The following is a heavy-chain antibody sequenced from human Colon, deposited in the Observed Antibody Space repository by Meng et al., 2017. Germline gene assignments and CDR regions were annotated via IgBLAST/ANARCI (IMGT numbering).Heavy chain of an antibody. CDR2: INRHGNT. CDR3: ARVHNWQWHRELDY. Sequence: QVQLQESGPGVVKHSGTLSLTCDASGDYVSSYNWWTWVRQPPGKGLEWIGEINRHGNTNYNPYLKSRVTMSVDKSKNQVYLNVSSVTAADTAVYYCARVHNWQWHRELDYWGQGTLVTVSS. CDR1: GDYVSSYNW. J-gene: IGHJ4*02. D-gene: IGHD6-19*01. V-gene: IGHV4-4*02.